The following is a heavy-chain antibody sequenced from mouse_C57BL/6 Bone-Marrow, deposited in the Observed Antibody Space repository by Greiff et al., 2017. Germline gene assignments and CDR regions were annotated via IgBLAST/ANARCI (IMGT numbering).Heavy chain of an antibody. CDR1: GYTFTDYY. CDR3: AREGRSLDY. Sequence: VQLQQSGAELVRPGASVKLSCKASGYTFTDYYINWVKQRPGQGLEWIARIYPGSGNTYYNEKFKGKATLTAEKSSSTAYMQLSSLTSEDSAVYFCAREGRSLDYWGQGTTLTVSS. D-gene: IGHD1-1*01. V-gene: IGHV1-76*01. CDR2: IYPGSGNT. J-gene: IGHJ2*01.